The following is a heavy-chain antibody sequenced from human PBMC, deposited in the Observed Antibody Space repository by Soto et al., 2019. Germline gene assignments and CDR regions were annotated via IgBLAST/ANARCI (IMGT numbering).Heavy chain of an antibody. Sequence: GGSLRLSCAASGFTFSDYGMHWVRQAPGTGLEWVAVISYDGSDKYYADSVKGRFTISRDNSKNRLYLQMNSLRAEDTAVYYCATMERLFDYWGQATLVSVSS. J-gene: IGHJ4*02. V-gene: IGHV3-30*03. CDR3: ATMERLFDY. D-gene: IGHD3-3*01. CDR2: ISYDGSDK. CDR1: GFTFSDYG.